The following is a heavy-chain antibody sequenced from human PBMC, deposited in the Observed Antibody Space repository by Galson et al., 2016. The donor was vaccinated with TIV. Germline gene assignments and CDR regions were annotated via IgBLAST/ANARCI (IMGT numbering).Heavy chain of an antibody. CDR1: GFRFNEYE. V-gene: IGHV3-23*01. CDR2: LSGGATNT. CDR3: ARDPLFGGMDV. J-gene: IGHJ6*02. D-gene: IGHD3-10*02. Sequence: SLRLSCAASGFRFNEYEMSWVRQAPGKGLEWVSALSGGATNTYYSDSVKGRFTISRDNSQNKVFLEMDSLRVDDTAVYYCARDPLFGGMDVWGQGATVAVS.